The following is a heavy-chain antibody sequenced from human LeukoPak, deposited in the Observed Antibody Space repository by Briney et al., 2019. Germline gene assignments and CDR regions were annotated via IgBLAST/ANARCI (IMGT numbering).Heavy chain of an antibody. V-gene: IGHV3-21*01. CDR1: GFTFSSYS. J-gene: IGHJ3*02. CDR2: ISSSSSYI. Sequence: NPGGSLRLSCAASGFTFSSYSMNWVRQAPGKGLEWVSSISSSSSYIYYADSAKGRFTISRDNAKNSLYLQMNSLRAEDTAVYYCARGQATADAFDIWGQGTMVTVSS. CDR3: ARGQATADAFDI.